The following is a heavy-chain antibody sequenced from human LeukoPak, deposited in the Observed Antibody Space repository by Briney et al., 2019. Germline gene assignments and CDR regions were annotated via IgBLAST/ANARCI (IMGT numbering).Heavy chain of an antibody. J-gene: IGHJ4*02. V-gene: IGHV3-23*01. Sequence: GASLGLSCAASGFTSTTYAMTWVRQAPGKGLEWVSSISGSGDTKNYADSVKGRFTISRDNSKITLFLQMNRLRAEDTAIYYCAESRGRAVASAFDYWGRGTLVTVSS. D-gene: IGHD6-19*01. CDR1: GFTSTTYA. CDR3: AESRGRAVASAFDY. CDR2: ISGSGDTK.